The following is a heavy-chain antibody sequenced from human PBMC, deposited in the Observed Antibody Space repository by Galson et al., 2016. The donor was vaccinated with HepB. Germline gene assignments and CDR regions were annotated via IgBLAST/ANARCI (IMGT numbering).Heavy chain of an antibody. D-gene: IGHD3-9*01. CDR3: ARGHYDTLTGYYKSAGFDY. V-gene: IGHV4-34*01. CDR1: GGSFSGYY. Sequence: SETLSLTCGIYGGSFSGYYWSWIRQPPGRGLEWIGEINHSGSTNYNPSLKSRVTISVDTSKNQFSLELTSVTAAETAVYYCARGHYDTLTGYYKSAGFDYWGQGILVTVSS. J-gene: IGHJ4*02. CDR2: INHSGST.